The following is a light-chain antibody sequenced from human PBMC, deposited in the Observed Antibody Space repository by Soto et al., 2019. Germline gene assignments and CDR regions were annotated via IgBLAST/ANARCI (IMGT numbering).Light chain of an antibody. V-gene: IGKV2-30*01. CDR1: QSLVFSDGNTY. CDR2: TIS. Sequence: DVVMTQSPLSLPVPLGQPASISCRSSQSLVFSDGNTYLSWFHQRPGQSPKRLIYTISNRASGVPDRFSGSGSGTDFTMKVSGLEAEDVELYYCLQTTVWAWTFGQGAKGQI. CDR3: LQTTVWAWT. J-gene: IGKJ1*01.